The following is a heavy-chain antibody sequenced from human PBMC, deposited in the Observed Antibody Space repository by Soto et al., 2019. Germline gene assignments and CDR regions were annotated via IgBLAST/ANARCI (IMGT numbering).Heavy chain of an antibody. Sequence: QVQLVQSGAEVKKPGASVKVSCKAPGYTFTSYGISWVRQAPAQGLEWMGWSSAYNGNTNYAQKLQGRVTITTDTHTSTDYRAVRSLRSDDTGVYFCARVGASTFGGYYALDIWGQGTMVTVSS. J-gene: IGHJ3*02. V-gene: IGHV1-18*04. CDR1: GYTFTSYG. CDR2: SSAYNGNT. CDR3: ARVGASTFGGYYALDI. D-gene: IGHD3-16*01.